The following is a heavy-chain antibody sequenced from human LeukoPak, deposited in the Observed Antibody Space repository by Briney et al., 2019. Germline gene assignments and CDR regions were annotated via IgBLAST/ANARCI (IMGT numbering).Heavy chain of an antibody. J-gene: IGHJ4*02. CDR2: ISGGGDIT. D-gene: IGHD2-21*02. CDR1: GFNFANHA. Sequence: GGSLRLSCAASGFNFANHAMSWVRQTPGKGLEWVSAISGGGDITYYADSVTGRFTISRDNSKDTLFLQMHSLRPGDTAVYYCVREDTPATANYWGQGTLVTISA. V-gene: IGHV3-23*01. CDR3: VREDTPATANY.